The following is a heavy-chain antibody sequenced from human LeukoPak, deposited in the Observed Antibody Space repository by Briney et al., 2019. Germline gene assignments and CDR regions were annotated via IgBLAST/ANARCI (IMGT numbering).Heavy chain of an antibody. CDR1: GFTFSNYG. Sequence: GGSLRLSCAASGFTFSNYGMHWVRQAPGKGLEWVAVIWYDGSNKYYADSVKGRFTISRDNSKNTLYLQMNSLRAEDTAVYYCAKDSLYYDSSGYYYEDWFDPWGQGTLVTVSS. CDR2: IWYDGSNK. V-gene: IGHV3-30*02. D-gene: IGHD3-22*01. CDR3: AKDSLYYDSSGYYYEDWFDP. J-gene: IGHJ5*02.